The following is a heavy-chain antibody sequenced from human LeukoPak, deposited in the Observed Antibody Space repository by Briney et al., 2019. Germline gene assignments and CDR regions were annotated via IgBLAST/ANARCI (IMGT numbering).Heavy chain of an antibody. CDR2: INPSGGST. CDR1: GYTLTSYY. V-gene: IGHV1-46*01. CDR3: ARDRHDVNYYYGMDV. J-gene: IGHJ6*02. Sequence: ASVTVSCKASGYTLTSYYMHWVRQAPGQGLEWMGIINPSGGSTSYAQKFQGRVTMTRDTSTSTVYMELSSLRSEDTAVYYCARDRHDVNYYYGMDVWGQGTTVTVSS. D-gene: IGHD3-16*01.